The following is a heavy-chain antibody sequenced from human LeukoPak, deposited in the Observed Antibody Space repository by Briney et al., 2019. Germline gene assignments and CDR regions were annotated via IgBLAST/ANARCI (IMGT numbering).Heavy chain of an antibody. J-gene: IGHJ4*02. V-gene: IGHV4-39*01. D-gene: IGHD6-13*01. Sequence: PSETLSLTCIVSGGSISSSSYYWGWIRQTPGKGLEWIGSIYYSGSTYYNPSLKSRVTISVDTSKNQFSLKLSSVTAADTAVYYCARLVPYSSNWYFDFWGQGTLVTVSS. CDR2: IYYSGST. CDR1: GGSISSSSYY. CDR3: ARLVPYSSNWYFDF.